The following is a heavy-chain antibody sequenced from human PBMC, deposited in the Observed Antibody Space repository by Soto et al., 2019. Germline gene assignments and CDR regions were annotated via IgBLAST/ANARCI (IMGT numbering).Heavy chain of an antibody. CDR2: IGTIDDT. J-gene: IGHJ2*01. CDR1: GSAFSSYD. D-gene: IGHD2-21*01. V-gene: IGHV3-13*01. Sequence: EVQLVESGGGLVQPGGSLRLSCVASGSAFSSYDMHWVRQVPGKGLEWVSAIGTIDDTYYPDSVKGRFTISREDAKNSLYLQMNNLGAGDTAVYYCAREIADVVSRAWHFDLWGRGTLVTVSS. CDR3: AREIADVVSRAWHFDL.